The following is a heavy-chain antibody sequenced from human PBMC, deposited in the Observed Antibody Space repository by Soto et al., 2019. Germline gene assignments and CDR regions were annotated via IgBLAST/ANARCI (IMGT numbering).Heavy chain of an antibody. D-gene: IGHD4-17*01. J-gene: IGHJ5*02. Sequence: GGSLRLSCAASGFTFRNYAMTWARQAPGKGLEWVSSLLRSGSSAYYADSVRGRFSISSDTSANSLYLQMDNLRAEDTAIYYCAKDAISGDGIWLMDSWGQGTVVTVSS. CDR1: GFTFRNYA. V-gene: IGHV3-23*01. CDR2: LLRSGSSA. CDR3: AKDAISGDGIWLMDS.